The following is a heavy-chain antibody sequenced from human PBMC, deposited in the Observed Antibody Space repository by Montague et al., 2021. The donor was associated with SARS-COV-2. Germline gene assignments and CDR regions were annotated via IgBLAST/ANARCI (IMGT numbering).Heavy chain of an antibody. CDR2: IYTSGST. J-gene: IGHJ4*02. CDR3: ARGELRYFDWTSPFDY. D-gene: IGHD3-9*01. Sequence: TLSLTCTVSGGSISSGSYYWSWIRQPAGKGLEWIGRIYTSGSTNYNPSLKSRVTISVDTSKNQFSLKLSSVTAADTAVYYCARGELRYFDWTSPFDYWGQGTLVTVSS. V-gene: IGHV4-61*02. CDR1: GGSISSGSYY.